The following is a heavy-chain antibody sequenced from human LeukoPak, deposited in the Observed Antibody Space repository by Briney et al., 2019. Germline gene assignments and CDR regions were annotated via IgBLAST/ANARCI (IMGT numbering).Heavy chain of an antibody. V-gene: IGHV3-23*01. J-gene: IGHJ4*02. D-gene: IGHD6-13*01. CDR1: GFTFSSYA. CDR2: ISGSGGST. CDR3: EAQAAGPRNFDY. Sequence: GGSLRLSCAASGFTFSSYAMSWVRQAPGKGLEWVSAISGSGGSTYYADSVKGRFTISRDNSKNTRYLQMNSLRAEDTAVYYCEAQAAGPRNFDYWGQGTLVTVSS.